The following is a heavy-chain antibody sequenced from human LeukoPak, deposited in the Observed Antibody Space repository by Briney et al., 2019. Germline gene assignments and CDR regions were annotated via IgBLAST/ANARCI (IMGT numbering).Heavy chain of an antibody. CDR3: ARGLHDRKRYFDL. Sequence: PSETLSLTCAVYGGSFSGYYWSWIRQPPGKGLEWIGEINHSGSTNYNPPLKSRVTISVDTSKNQFSLKLSSVTAADTAVYYCARGLHDRKRYFDLWGRGTLVTVSS. CDR2: INHSGST. J-gene: IGHJ2*01. V-gene: IGHV4-34*01. CDR1: GGSFSGYY. D-gene: IGHD3-22*01.